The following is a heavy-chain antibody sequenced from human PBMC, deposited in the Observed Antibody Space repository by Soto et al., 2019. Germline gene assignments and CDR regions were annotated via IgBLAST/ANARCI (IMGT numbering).Heavy chain of an antibody. V-gene: IGHV4-59*01. J-gene: IGHJ5*02. Sequence: SGTLSLTSKVSGGSRRRYYCSWIRPAPAKGLEWIGYIHYSGSTKYNPSLKSRVTISVDTSKNPFSLKLTSVTAADTAVYFWARVPAVASTIPSLWFDPWGQGTLVTVSS. CDR3: ARVPAVASTIPSLWFDP. CDR1: GGSRRRYY. CDR2: IHYSGST. D-gene: IGHD6-19*01.